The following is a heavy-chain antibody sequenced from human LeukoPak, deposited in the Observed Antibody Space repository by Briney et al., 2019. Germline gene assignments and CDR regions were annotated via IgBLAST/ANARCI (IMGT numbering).Heavy chain of an antibody. Sequence: SETLSLTCTVSGGSISSSSYYWGWIRQPPGKGLEWIGSIFYNGNIFYNPSLKSRVTISADTSKNQFSLKLSSVTAADTAVYYCARDERGDYANYWGQGTLVTVSS. V-gene: IGHV4-39*07. J-gene: IGHJ4*02. CDR2: IFYNGNI. CDR1: GGSISSSSYY. D-gene: IGHD4-17*01. CDR3: ARDERGDYANY.